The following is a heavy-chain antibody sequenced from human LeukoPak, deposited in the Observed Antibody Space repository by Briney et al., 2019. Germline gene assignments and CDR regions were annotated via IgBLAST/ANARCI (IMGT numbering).Heavy chain of an antibody. Sequence: GGSLRLSCAASGFTFSSYAMHWVRQAPGKGLEWVAVISYDGSNKYYADSVKGRFTISRDNSKNTLYLQMNSLRAEDTAVYYCARLTLYDYWGQGTLVTVPS. CDR1: GFTFSSYA. D-gene: IGHD3-10*01. J-gene: IGHJ4*02. CDR2: ISYDGSNK. V-gene: IGHV3-30*04. CDR3: ARLTLYDY.